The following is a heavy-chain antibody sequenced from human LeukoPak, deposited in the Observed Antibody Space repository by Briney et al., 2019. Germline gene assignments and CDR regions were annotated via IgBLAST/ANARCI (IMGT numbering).Heavy chain of an antibody. CDR1: GFTFSSYE. V-gene: IGHV3-48*03. CDR3: ASPTVRRDY. CDR2: ISSSGSTI. D-gene: IGHD4-17*01. J-gene: IGHJ4*02. Sequence: GGSLRLSCAASGFTFSSYEMNWVRKAPGKGLEWVSYISSSGSTIYYADSVKGRFTISRDNAKNSLYLQMNSLRAEDTAVYYCASPTVRRDYWGQGTLVTVSS.